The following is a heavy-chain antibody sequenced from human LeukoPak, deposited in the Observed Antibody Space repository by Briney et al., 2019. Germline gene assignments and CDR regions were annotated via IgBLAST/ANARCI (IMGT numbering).Heavy chain of an antibody. CDR3: AKAREGSSSSWVFDY. CDR1: GFTFSSYE. CDR2: ISSSGSTI. D-gene: IGHD6-13*01. Sequence: GGSLRLSCAASGFTFSSYEMNWVRQAPGKGLEWVSYISSSGSTIYYADSVKGRFTIPRDNSKNTLYLQMNSLRAEDTAVYYCAKAREGSSSSWVFDYWGQGTLVTVSS. J-gene: IGHJ4*02. V-gene: IGHV3-48*03.